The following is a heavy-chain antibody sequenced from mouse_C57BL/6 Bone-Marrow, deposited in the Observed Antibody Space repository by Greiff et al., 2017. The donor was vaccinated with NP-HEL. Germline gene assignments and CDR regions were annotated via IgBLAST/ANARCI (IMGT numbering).Heavy chain of an antibody. CDR1: GFNIKDDY. D-gene: IGHD1-1*01. CDR3: TTYYGSSYED. CDR2: LDPENGDT. V-gene: IGHV14-4*01. Sequence: DVKLQESGAELVRPGASVKLSCTASGFNIKDDYMHWVKQRPEQGLAWIGWLDPENGDTEYASKFQGKATITADTSSNTAYLQLSSLTSDDTAVYYCTTYYGSSYEDWGQGTTLTVSS. J-gene: IGHJ2*01.